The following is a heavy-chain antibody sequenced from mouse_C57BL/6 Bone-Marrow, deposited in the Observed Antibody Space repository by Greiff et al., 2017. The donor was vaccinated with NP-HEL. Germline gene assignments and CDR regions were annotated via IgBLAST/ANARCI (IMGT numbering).Heavy chain of an antibody. J-gene: IGHJ3*01. CDR2: IYPGDGDT. CDR1: GYAFSSYW. Sequence: VQLQESGAELVKPGASVKISCKASGYAFSSYWMNWVKQRPGKGLEWIGQIYPGDGDTNYNGKFKDKASLTADKSSSTAYMQLSSMTSEDTAFYFFARGAYWGQGTLVTVSA. CDR3: ARGAY. V-gene: IGHV1-80*01.